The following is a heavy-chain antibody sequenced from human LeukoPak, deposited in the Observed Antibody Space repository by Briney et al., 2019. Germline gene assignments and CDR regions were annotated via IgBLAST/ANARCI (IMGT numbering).Heavy chain of an antibody. V-gene: IGHV3-30-3*01. D-gene: IGHD6-19*01. CDR1: GFTFSSYA. J-gene: IGHJ4*02. CDR3: ARTQISGWYLSVDY. CDR2: ISYDGSNK. Sequence: PGGSLRLSCAASGFTFSSYAMHWVRQAPGKGLEWVAVISYDGSNKYYADSVKGRFTISRDNSKNTLYLQMNSLRAKDTAVYYCARTQISGWYLSVDYWGQGTLVTVSS.